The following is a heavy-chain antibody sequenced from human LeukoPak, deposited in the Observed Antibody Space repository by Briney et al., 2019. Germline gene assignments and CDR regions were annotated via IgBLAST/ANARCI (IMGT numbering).Heavy chain of an antibody. J-gene: IGHJ4*02. CDR1: GYTFTVYY. D-gene: IGHD2-2*01. V-gene: IGHV1-2*06. CDR3: ARYCSSTSCYSDY. Sequence: GASVKVSCKASGYTFTVYYMHWVRQAPGQGLEYMGRINPISGGTVYAQKFQGRVTMTRDTSITTAYMELTRLRSDDTAVYYCARYCSSTSCYSDYWGQGTRVTVSS. CDR2: INPISGGT.